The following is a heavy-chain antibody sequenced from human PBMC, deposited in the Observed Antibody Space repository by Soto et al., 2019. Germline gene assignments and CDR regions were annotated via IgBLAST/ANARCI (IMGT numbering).Heavy chain of an antibody. Sequence: GGSLRFSCAASGSTSRSYGMHWVRQAPGRGLEWVSDISGSGGTTHYADSVKGRFTVSRDNSENTLYLQMNSLRAEDTAVYYCAKDYRSGWSDFHYWGQGTLVTVSS. V-gene: IGHV3-23*01. D-gene: IGHD6-19*01. CDR3: AKDYRSGWSDFHY. CDR2: ISGSGGTT. CDR1: GSTSRSYG. J-gene: IGHJ4*02.